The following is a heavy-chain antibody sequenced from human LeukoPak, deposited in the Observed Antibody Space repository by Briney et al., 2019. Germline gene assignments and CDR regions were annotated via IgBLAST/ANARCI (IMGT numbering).Heavy chain of an antibody. Sequence: GGSLRLSCAASGFTFDDYGMSWVRQAPGKGLEWVSGINWNGGSTGYADSVKGRFTISRDNAKNSLYLQMNSLRAEDTALYYCARSPYDSSGYEGRYFDYWGQGTLVTVSS. CDR3: ARSPYDSSGYEGRYFDY. V-gene: IGHV3-20*04. CDR1: GFTFDDYG. J-gene: IGHJ4*02. D-gene: IGHD3-22*01. CDR2: INWNGGST.